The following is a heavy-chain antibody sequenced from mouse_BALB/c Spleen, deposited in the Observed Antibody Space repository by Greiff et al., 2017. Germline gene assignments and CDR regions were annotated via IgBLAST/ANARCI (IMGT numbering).Heavy chain of an antibody. V-gene: IGHV5-6-5*01. CDR1: GFTFSSYA. CDR3: ARRDYGSSSFAY. J-gene: IGHJ3*01. CDR2: ISSGGST. D-gene: IGHD1-1*01. Sequence: EVQGVESGGGLVKPGGSLKLSCAASGFTFSSYAMSWVRQTPEKRLEWVASISSGGSTYYPDSVKGRFTISRDNARNILYLQMSSLRSEDTAMYYCARRDYGSSSFAYWGQGTLVTVSA.